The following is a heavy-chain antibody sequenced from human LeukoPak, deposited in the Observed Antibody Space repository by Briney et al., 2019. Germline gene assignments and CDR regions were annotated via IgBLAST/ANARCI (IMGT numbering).Heavy chain of an antibody. CDR1: GGTFSSYA. D-gene: IGHD5-24*01. J-gene: IGHJ6*02. CDR2: IIPIFGTA. V-gene: IGHV1-69*13. Sequence: SVKVSCKASGGTFSSYAISWVRQAPGQGLEWMGGIIPIFGTANYAQKFQGRVTITADESTSTAYMELSSLRSEDTAVYYCARHPRDGYNSYYYGMDVWGQGTTVTVSS. CDR3: ARHPRDGYNSYYYGMDV.